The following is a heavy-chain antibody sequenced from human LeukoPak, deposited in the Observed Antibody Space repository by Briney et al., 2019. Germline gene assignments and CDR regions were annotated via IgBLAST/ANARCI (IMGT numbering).Heavy chain of an antibody. CDR2: ISSSGSTI. CDR3: ARGRTRLTFRGEGLLRFLEWFQPYFDY. V-gene: IGHV3-11*04. CDR1: GFTFSDYY. D-gene: IGHD3-3*01. Sequence: GGSLRLSCAASGFTFSDYYMSWIRQAPGKGLEWVSYISSSGSTIYYADSVKGRFTISRDNAKNSLYLQMNSLRAEDTAVYYCARGRTRLTFRGEGLLRFLEWFQPYFDYWGQGTLVTVSS. J-gene: IGHJ4*02.